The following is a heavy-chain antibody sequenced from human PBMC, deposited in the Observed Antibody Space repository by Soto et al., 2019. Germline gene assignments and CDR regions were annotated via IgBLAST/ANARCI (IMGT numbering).Heavy chain of an antibody. D-gene: IGHD3-3*02. CDR2: PYNSGIT. J-gene: IGHJ5*02. V-gene: IGHV4-59*08. Sequence: SETLSLTCTVSDGSISSDNWSWIRQPPGKGLEWIGYPYNSGITNYNPSLKSRVTISVDTSKNQFSLRLSSVTAADTAVYYCASEGPPSISWGQGTLVTVS. CDR1: DGSISSDN. CDR3: ASEGPPSIS.